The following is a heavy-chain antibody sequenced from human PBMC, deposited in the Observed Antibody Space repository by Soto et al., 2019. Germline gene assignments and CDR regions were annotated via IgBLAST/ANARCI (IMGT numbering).Heavy chain of an antibody. CDR3: ARSTYYYDSSGYCWPNGFDY. CDR1: GGTFSSYA. V-gene: IGHV1-69*13. CDR2: IIPIFGTA. J-gene: IGHJ4*02. D-gene: IGHD3-22*01. Sequence: SVTVSCKASGGTFSSYAISWVRQAPGQGLEWMGGIIPIFGTANYAQKFQGRVTITADESTSTAYMELSSLRSEDTAVYYCARSTYYYDSSGYCWPNGFDYWGQGTLVTVSS.